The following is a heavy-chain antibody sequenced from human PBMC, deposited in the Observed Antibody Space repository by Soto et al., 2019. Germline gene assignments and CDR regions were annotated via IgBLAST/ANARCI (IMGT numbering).Heavy chain of an antibody. CDR3: ARHGYYYDSTGYYYFL. D-gene: IGHD3-22*01. CDR2: IYYSGLT. CDR1: GGSISSTNHY. V-gene: IGHV4-39*01. Sequence: QLQLQESGPGLVKPSETLSLACTVSGGSISSTNHYWGWIRQPPGKGLEWIGDIYYSGLTRYNPSLKSRGTLSVDTYKDQFSLKLTSVTAADTAVYYCARHGYYYDSTGYYYFLWGQGTLVTVSS. J-gene: IGHJ4*02.